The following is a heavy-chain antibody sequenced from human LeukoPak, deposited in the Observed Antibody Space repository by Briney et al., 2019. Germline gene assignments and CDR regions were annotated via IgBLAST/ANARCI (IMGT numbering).Heavy chain of an antibody. Sequence: SGTLSLTCTVSGGSISSYYWSWIRQPPGKGLEWIGYIYHSGSTNYNPSLKSRVTISVDTSKNQFSLKLSSVTAADTAVYYCARHLSFRGGRPVVGFDYWGQGTLVTVSS. CDR1: GGSISSYY. CDR3: ARHLSFRGGRPVVGFDY. V-gene: IGHV4-59*08. CDR2: IYHSGST. J-gene: IGHJ4*02. D-gene: IGHD3-10*01.